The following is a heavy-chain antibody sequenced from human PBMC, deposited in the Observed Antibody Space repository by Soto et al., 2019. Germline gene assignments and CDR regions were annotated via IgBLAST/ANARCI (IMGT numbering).Heavy chain of an antibody. CDR2: IYWDDDK. Sequence: SGPTLVKPTQTLTLTCTFSGFSLSTSGVGVGWIRQPPGKALEWLALIYWDDDKRYSPSLKSRLTITKDTSKNQVVLTMTNMDPVDTATYYCAHSGSYCSSTSCYAQPVGYFDYWGQGTLVTVSS. CDR3: AHSGSYCSSTSCYAQPVGYFDY. D-gene: IGHD2-2*01. CDR1: GFSLSTSGVG. J-gene: IGHJ4*02. V-gene: IGHV2-5*02.